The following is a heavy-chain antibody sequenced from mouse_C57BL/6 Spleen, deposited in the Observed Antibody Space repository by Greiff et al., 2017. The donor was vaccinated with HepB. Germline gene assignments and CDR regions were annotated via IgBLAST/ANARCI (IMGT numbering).Heavy chain of an antibody. CDR1: GYAFSSYW. D-gene: IGHD2-4*01. Sequence: QVHVKQSGAELVKPGASVKISCKASGYAFSSYWMNWVKQRPGKGLEWIGQIYPGDGDTNYNGKFKGKATLTADKSSSTAYMQLSSLTSEDSAVYFCARDYDYDGDYWGQGTTLTVSS. J-gene: IGHJ2*01. CDR2: IYPGDGDT. V-gene: IGHV1-80*01. CDR3: ARDYDYDGDY.